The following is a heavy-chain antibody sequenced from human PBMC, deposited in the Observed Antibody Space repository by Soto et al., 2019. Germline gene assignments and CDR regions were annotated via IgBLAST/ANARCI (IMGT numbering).Heavy chain of an antibody. Sequence: QVQLQQWGAGLLKPSETLSLTCAVYGGSFSGYYWSWILQPPGKGLEWIGEINHSGSTNYNPSLKSRVTISVDTSKNQFSLKLSSVTAADTAVYYCARLIVVVTNDAFDIWGQGTMVTVSS. V-gene: IGHV4-34*01. CDR3: ARLIVVVTNDAFDI. J-gene: IGHJ3*02. CDR2: INHSGST. D-gene: IGHD3-22*01. CDR1: GGSFSGYY.